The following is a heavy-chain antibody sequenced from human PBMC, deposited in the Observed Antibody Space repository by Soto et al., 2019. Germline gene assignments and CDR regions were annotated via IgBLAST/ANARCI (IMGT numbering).Heavy chain of an antibody. CDR2: IYYSGST. CDR1: GGSIRSGGYF. CDR3: ARSPTVTMIRGVGNWFDS. V-gene: IGHV4-31*03. Sequence: PSETLSLTCTVSGGSIRSGGYFWSWIRQHPGKGLEWIGYIYYSGSTYYNPSLKSRVTISVDRSKHQFSLNLISVTAADTAMYYCARSPTVTMIRGVGNWFDSWGQVTLVTVS. D-gene: IGHD3-10*01. J-gene: IGHJ5*01.